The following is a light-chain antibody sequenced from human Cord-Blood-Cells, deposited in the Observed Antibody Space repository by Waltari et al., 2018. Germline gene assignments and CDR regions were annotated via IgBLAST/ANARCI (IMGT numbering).Light chain of an antibody. V-gene: IGKV1-9*01. CDR1: QGISSD. J-gene: IGKJ2*01. CDR3: QQLNSYPYT. Sequence: DIQLTQSPSFLSASVGDRVTITCRASQGISSDLAWYQQKPGKATKLLIYAASTLQSGVPSRFSGSGSGTEFTLTISSLQPEDFATYYCQQLNSYPYTFGQGTKLEIK. CDR2: AAS.